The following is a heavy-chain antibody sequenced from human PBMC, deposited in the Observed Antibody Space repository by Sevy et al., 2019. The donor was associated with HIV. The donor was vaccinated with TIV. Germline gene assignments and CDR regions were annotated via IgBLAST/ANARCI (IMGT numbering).Heavy chain of an antibody. J-gene: IGHJ3*02. CDR3: ARVGGRSYGYSAFDI. Sequence: SETLSLTCTVSGGSISSGNYYWSWIRQPAGQGLEWIGRIYTSERTNYNPSLKSRVTISVDTSKNQFSLKLSSVTAADTAVYYCARVGGRSYGYSAFDIWGQGTMVTVSS. CDR1: GGSISSGNYY. V-gene: IGHV4-61*02. CDR2: IYTSERT. D-gene: IGHD5-18*01.